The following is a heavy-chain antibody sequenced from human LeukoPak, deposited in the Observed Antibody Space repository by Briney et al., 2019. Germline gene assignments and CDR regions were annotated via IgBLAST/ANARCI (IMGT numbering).Heavy chain of an antibody. CDR2: ISSNGGST. D-gene: IGHD2-2*01. V-gene: IGHV3-64*01. CDR1: GFTFSSCA. CDR3: ARERSSYYGMDV. Sequence: GGSLRLSCAASGFTFSSCAMHWVRQAPGKGLEYVSAISSNGGSTYYANSVKGRFTISRDNSKNTLYLQMGSLRAEDMAVYYCARERSSYYGMDVWGQGTTVTVSS. J-gene: IGHJ6*02.